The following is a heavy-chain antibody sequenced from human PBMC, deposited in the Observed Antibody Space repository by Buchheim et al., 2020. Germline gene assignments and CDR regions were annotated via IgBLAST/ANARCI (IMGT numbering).Heavy chain of an antibody. CDR1: GFTLSSYG. CDR2: IRSDGTDI. J-gene: IGHJ4*02. Sequence: QVQLVESGGGVVQPGRSLRLSCVASGFTLSSYGMHWVRQAPGKGLEWVAFIRSDGTDIYYADSVKGRFTISRANPKNTLYLQMNSLRPEDTAVYYCASIPGYSTGWSYFDDWGQGTL. CDR3: ASIPGYSTGWSYFDD. D-gene: IGHD6-19*01. V-gene: IGHV3-30*02.